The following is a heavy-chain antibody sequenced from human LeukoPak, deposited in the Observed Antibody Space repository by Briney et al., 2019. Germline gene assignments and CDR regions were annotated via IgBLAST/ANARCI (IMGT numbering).Heavy chain of an antibody. CDR1: GFTFSSYA. Sequence: GGSLRLSCAASGFTFSSYAMSWVRQAPGKGLEWVSSISGSVGSTYYADSVKGRFTISRENSKTTLYLQMNRMAADDTAVYYCASWGVDYVAFDIWGQGTMVTVSS. CDR2: ISGSVGST. V-gene: IGHV3-23*01. D-gene: IGHD4-17*01. CDR3: ASWGVDYVAFDI. J-gene: IGHJ3*02.